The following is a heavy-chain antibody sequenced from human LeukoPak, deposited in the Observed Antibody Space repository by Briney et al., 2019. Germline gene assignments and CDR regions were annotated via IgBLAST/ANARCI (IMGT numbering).Heavy chain of an antibody. CDR3: TRGLPGGPDP. D-gene: IGHD7-27*01. Sequence: GGSLRLSCAASGFTFSNYDMHWVRQAAGKGLEWVAVIGSDINNKHYVGSVKGRFTISRDNSKNTVYLQMNSLTAEDTALYFCTRGLPGGPDPWGPGTLVTVSS. CDR1: GFTFSNYD. CDR2: IGSDINNK. J-gene: IGHJ5*02. V-gene: IGHV3-33*01.